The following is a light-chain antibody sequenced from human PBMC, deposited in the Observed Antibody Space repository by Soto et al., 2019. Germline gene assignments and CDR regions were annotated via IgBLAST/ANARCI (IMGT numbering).Light chain of an antibody. CDR1: SSDVGAYNF. J-gene: IGLJ1*01. CDR2: EVR. Sequence: QSALTQPPSASGSAGQSVTISCTGTSSDVGAYNFVSWYQQHPYKAPKLIIDEVRNRPSGFPARYSGSKSGNTAALTVSGRQAEDEAEYYCLSLHGESKDAVGSGTKVTVL. CDR3: LSLHGESKDA. V-gene: IGLV2-8*01.